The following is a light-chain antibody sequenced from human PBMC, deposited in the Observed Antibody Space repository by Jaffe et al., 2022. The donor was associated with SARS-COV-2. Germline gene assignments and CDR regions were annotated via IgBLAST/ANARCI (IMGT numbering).Light chain of an antibody. CDR1: QSVLYSSNKENY. CDR3: QQYYSTPYT. CDR2: WAS. J-gene: IGKJ2*01. Sequence: DIEMTQSPDSLAVSLGERATINCKSSQSVLYSSNKENYLAWYQQKPGQPPKLLIYWASTRESGVPDRFSGSGSGTGFTLTISSLQAEDVAVYYCQQYYSTPYTFGQGTKLEI. V-gene: IGKV4-1*01.